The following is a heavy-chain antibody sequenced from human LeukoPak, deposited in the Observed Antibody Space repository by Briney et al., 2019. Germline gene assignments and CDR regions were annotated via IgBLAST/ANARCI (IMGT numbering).Heavy chain of an antibody. V-gene: IGHV1-3*01. Sequence: GASVKVSCKASGYTFTSYAMHWVRQAPGQRLEWMGWINAGNGNTKYSQKFQGRVTITRDTSASTAYMELRSLRSDDTAVYYCARDAGGYSGYDPGYFDLWGRGTLVTVSS. J-gene: IGHJ2*01. CDR3: ARDAGGYSGYDPGYFDL. CDR2: INAGNGNT. D-gene: IGHD5-12*01. CDR1: GYTFTSYA.